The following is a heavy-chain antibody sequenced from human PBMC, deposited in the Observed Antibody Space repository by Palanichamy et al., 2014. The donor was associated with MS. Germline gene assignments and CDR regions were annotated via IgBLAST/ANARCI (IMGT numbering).Heavy chain of an antibody. Sequence: KNYVDSVKGRFTISRDNSKNTLYLQMNSLRVEDTALYYCARDYSNGDYYTGLDVVGQGTTVTVSS. V-gene: IGHV3-33*01. D-gene: IGHD5-18*01. CDR2: K. J-gene: IGHJ6*02. CDR3: ARDYSNGDYYTGLDV.